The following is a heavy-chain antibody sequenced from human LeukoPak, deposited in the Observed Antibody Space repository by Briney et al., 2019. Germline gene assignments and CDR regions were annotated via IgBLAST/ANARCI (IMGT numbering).Heavy chain of an antibody. CDR2: IRYGGSNK. J-gene: IGHJ4*02. D-gene: IGHD6-19*01. Sequence: GGSLRLSCAASGFTFSSYGMHWVRQAPGKGLEWVAFIRYGGSNKYYADSVKGRFTISRDNSKNTLYLQMNSLRAEDTAVYYCAKDRYSSGWANRYYFDYWGQGTLVTVSS. CDR1: GFTFSSYG. V-gene: IGHV3-30*02. CDR3: AKDRYSSGWANRYYFDY.